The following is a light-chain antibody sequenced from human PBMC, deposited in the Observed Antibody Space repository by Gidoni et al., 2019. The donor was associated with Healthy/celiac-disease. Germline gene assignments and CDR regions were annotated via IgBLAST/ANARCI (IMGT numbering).Light chain of an antibody. J-gene: IGKJ1*01. Sequence: DIQMTQSPSTLSASVGDRVTITCRASQSISSWFAWYQQKPGKAPKLLIYDASRLESGVPSRFSGSGSGTEFTLTISSLQPDDFATYCCQQYNSYSWTFGQGTKVEIK. V-gene: IGKV1-5*01. CDR1: QSISSW. CDR3: QQYNSYSWT. CDR2: DAS.